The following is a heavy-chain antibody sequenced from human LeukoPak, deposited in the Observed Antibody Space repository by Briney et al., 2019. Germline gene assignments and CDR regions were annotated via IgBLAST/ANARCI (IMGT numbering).Heavy chain of an antibody. Sequence: PGGSLRLSCAASGFTFSNYNMNWVRQGPGKGLEWISYVTTSSSAIYYADSVKGRLTISRDNAKSSLYLQMDSLRDEDTAVYYCARDGGGTGGTYHHTFDLWGQGTMVTVSS. CDR2: VTTSSSAI. J-gene: IGHJ3*01. CDR1: GFTFSNYN. CDR3: ARDGGGTGGTYHHTFDL. D-gene: IGHD1-26*01. V-gene: IGHV3-48*02.